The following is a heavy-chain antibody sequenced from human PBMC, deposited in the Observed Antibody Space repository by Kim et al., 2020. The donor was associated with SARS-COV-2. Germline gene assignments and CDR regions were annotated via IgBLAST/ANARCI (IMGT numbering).Heavy chain of an antibody. J-gene: IGHJ6*02. CDR2: IIPIFGTA. CDR1: GGTFSSYA. Sequence: SVKVSCKASGGTFSSYAISWVRQAPGQGLEWMGGIIPIFGTANYAQKFQGRVTITADESTSTAYMELSSPRSEDTAVYYCARGCAIPCYYGMDVWGQGTTVTVSS. CDR3: ARGCAIPCYYGMDV. V-gene: IGHV1-69*13. D-gene: IGHD2-21*01.